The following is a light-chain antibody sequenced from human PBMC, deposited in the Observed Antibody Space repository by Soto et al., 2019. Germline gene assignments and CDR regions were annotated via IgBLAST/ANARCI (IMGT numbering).Light chain of an antibody. CDR3: QQYGSSPLT. J-gene: IGKJ4*01. CDR2: GAS. Sequence: EIVLTQSPGTLSLSPGKRATLSCRASQSVSSSYLAWYQQKPGQAPRLLIYGASSRATGIPDRFSGSGSGTDFTLTISRLEPEDFAVYYCQQYGSSPLTFGGGTQVDIK. V-gene: IGKV3-20*01. CDR1: QSVSSSY.